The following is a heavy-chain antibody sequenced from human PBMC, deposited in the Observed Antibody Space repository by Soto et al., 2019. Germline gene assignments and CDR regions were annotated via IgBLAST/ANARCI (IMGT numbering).Heavy chain of an antibody. J-gene: IGHJ6*02. CDR1: GGSISSGGYY. D-gene: IGHD3-10*01. Sequence: SETLSHTCTFSGGSISSGGYYWSWIRQHPGKGLEWIGYIYYSGSTYYNPSLKSRVTISVDTSKNQFSLKLSSVTAADTAVYYCARELLWPHGYYGMDVWGQGTTVTVSS. CDR3: ARELLWPHGYYGMDV. CDR2: IYYSGST. V-gene: IGHV4-31*03.